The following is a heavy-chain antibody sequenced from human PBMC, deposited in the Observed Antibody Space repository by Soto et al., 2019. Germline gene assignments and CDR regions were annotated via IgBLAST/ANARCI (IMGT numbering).Heavy chain of an antibody. D-gene: IGHD1-1*01. CDR1: GFTFSSYG. CDR2: ISYDGSNK. V-gene: IGHV3-30*18. Sequence: PGGSLRLSCAASGFTFSSYGMHWVRQAPGKGLEWVAVISYDGSNKYYADSVKGRFTISRDNSKNTLYLQMNSLRAEDTAVYYCAKDRTGTTYDYYYGMDVWGQGTTVTVSS. CDR3: AKDRTGTTYDYYYGMDV. J-gene: IGHJ6*02.